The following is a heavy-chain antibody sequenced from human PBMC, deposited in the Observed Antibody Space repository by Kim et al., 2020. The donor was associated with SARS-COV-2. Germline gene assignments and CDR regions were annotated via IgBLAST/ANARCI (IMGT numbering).Heavy chain of an antibody. Sequence: SETLSLTCAVYGGSFSGYYWSWIRQPPGKGLEWIGEINHSGSTNYNPSLKSRVTISVDTSKNQFSLKLSSVTAADTAVYYCARVGSAAAAGTRGWFDPWGQGTLVTVSS. V-gene: IGHV4-34*01. J-gene: IGHJ5*02. CDR3: ARVGSAAAAGTRGWFDP. CDR1: GGSFSGYY. CDR2: INHSGST. D-gene: IGHD6-13*01.